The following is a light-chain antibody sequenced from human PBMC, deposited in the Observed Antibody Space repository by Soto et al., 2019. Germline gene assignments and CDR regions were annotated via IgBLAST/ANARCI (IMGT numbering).Light chain of an antibody. V-gene: IGLV2-8*01. CDR2: EVT. Sequence: QSALTQPPSASGFPGQSVSTSCTGTSSDVGRFNFVSWYQQHPGKAPRLLIYEVTRRPSGVPDRFSGSKSGNAASLTVSGLQAEDEADYFCSSYTGSRDPYVFGTGTKVTVL. CDR3: SSYTGSRDPYV. J-gene: IGLJ1*01. CDR1: SSDVGRFNF.